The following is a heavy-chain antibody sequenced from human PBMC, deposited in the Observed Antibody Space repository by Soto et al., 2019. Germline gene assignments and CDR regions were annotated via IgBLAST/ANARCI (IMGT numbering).Heavy chain of an antibody. V-gene: IGHV1-69*08. CDR2: IIPILGIA. D-gene: IGHD5-12*01. Sequence: QVQLVQSGAEVKKPGFSVKVSCKASGGTFSSYTISWVRQAPGQGLEWMGRIIPILGIANYAQKFQGRVTITADKSTSTAYMELSSLRSEDTAVYYCARERDGSRTIDYWGQGTLVTVSS. J-gene: IGHJ4*02. CDR1: GGTFSSYT. CDR3: ARERDGSRTIDY.